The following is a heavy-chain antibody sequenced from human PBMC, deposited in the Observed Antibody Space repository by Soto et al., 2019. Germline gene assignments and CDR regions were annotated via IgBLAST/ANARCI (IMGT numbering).Heavy chain of an antibody. CDR3: AHSRNLITEDAQVGDFDY. D-gene: IGHD3-10*01. CDR1: GFSLTTDGEG. J-gene: IGHJ4*02. V-gene: IGHV2-5*02. Sequence: QITLKESGPTLVKPAQTLALTCTISGFSLTTDGEGVGWVRQPPGEALEWLALIYWDDDERYSPSLKTRLTITKDPSKNQVVLIMTNVDPVDTATYYCAHSRNLITEDAQVGDFDYWGQGTLVTVSS. CDR2: IYWDDDE.